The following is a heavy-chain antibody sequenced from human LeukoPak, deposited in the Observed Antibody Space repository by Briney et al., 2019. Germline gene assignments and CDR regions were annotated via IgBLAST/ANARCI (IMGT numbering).Heavy chain of an antibody. Sequence: TGGSLRLSCAASGFTVSSNHLSWVRQAPGKGLEWVSVIYSGGSTYYADSVKGRFTISRDSSKNTVYLQMNSLRAEDTAVYYCARGKQYSSGWGLMDYWGQGTLVTVSS. J-gene: IGHJ4*02. CDR2: IYSGGST. D-gene: IGHD6-19*01. CDR1: GFTVSSNH. CDR3: ARGKQYSSGWGLMDY. V-gene: IGHV3-66*01.